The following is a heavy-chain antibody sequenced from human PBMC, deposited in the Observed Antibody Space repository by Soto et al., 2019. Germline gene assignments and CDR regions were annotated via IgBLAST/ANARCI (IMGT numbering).Heavy chain of an antibody. CDR3: AGSGPIPAYDSSGYRKYGFSV. CDR1: GLTLSDYY. J-gene: IGHJ1*01. CDR2: ISSNTKMI. D-gene: IGHD3-22*01. Sequence: GGSLRLSCVASGLTLSDYYMTWIRQAPGRGLEWVAYISSNTKMIFYPDSLKGRYTISRDNAKNALFLDMSGLRVEDTATYYCAGSGPIPAYDSSGYRKYGFSVWGQGTQVTVSS. V-gene: IGHV3-11*01.